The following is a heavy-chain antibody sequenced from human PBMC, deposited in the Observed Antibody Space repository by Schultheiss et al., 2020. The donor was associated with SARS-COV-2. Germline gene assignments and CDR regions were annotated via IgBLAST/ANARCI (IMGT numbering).Heavy chain of an antibody. CDR2: ISSSSSYI. CDR3: ARGGSSSTVNFGY. V-gene: IGHV3-21*01. J-gene: IGHJ4*02. CDR1: GFSFSAYS. D-gene: IGHD6-6*01. Sequence: GGSLRLSCAASGFSFSAYSMFWVRQAPGRGLEWVSSISSSSSYIYYADSVKGRFTISRDNAKNSLYLQMNSLRAEDTAVYYCARGGSSSTVNFGYWGQGTLVTVSS.